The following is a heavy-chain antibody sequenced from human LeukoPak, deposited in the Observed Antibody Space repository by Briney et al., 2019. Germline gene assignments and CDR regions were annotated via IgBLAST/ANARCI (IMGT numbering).Heavy chain of an antibody. Sequence: GGSLRLSCAASGFTFSSYWMHWVRHAPGKGLVWVSRINSDGSSAIYADSVKGRFTFSRDNAKNTLYLQMNSLRAEDTAVYYCVRDKFGTLIYGSSCFDSCGQGTLVTVSS. CDR3: VRDKFGTLIYGSSCFDS. CDR1: GFTFSSYW. CDR2: INSDGSSA. J-gene: IGHJ4*02. D-gene: IGHD6-6*01. V-gene: IGHV3-74*01.